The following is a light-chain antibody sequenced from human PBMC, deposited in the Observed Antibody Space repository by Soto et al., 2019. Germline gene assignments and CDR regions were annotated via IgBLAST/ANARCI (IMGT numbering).Light chain of an antibody. CDR1: QSVRSH. CDR2: GVS. V-gene: IGKV3D-15*01. Sequence: EIVVTQSPATLSLSPGERATLSCRASQSVRSHLAWFQQKPGQAPRLLMYGVSTRATGMPDRFSGSGSGTEFTLIISSLQSEDFAVYYCQQYSDWPLTFGGGTKVDIK. CDR3: QQYSDWPLT. J-gene: IGKJ4*01.